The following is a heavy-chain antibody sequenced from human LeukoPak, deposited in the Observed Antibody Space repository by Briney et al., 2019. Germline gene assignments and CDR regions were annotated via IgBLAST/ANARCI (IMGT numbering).Heavy chain of an antibody. CDR2: ISYDGSNK. V-gene: IGHV3-30*18. Sequence: GGSLRLSCAASGFTFSSYGMHWVRQAPGKGLEWVAVISYDGSNKYYVDSVKGRFTISRDNSKNTLYLQMNSLRAEDTAVYYCAKGQISFDDAFDIWGQGTMVTVSS. J-gene: IGHJ3*02. CDR1: GFTFSSYG. CDR3: AKGQISFDDAFDI. D-gene: IGHD3-9*01.